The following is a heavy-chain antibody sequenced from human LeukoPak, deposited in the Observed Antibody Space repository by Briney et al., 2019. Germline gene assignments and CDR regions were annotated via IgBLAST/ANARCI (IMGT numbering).Heavy chain of an antibody. CDR1: GYTFTSYG. D-gene: IGHD1-14*01. J-gene: IGHJ4*02. CDR2: ISAYNGNT. CDR3: ARGNPSRLGSFDY. V-gene: IGHV1-18*01. Sequence: ASVKASCKASGYTFTSYGISWVRQAPGQGLEWMGWISAYNGNTNYAQKLQGRVTMTTVTSTSTAYMELRSLRSDGTAVYYCARGNPSRLGSFDYWGQGTLVTVSS.